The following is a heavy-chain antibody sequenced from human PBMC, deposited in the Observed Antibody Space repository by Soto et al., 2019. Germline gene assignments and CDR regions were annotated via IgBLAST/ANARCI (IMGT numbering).Heavy chain of an antibody. J-gene: IGHJ4*02. D-gene: IGHD3-22*01. V-gene: IGHV4-61*08. CDR3: ARVWGSSGYYFYLDY. Sequence: SETLSLTCTVSGGSISSGDYYWSWIRQPPGKGLEWIGYIYYSGSTNYNPSLKSRVTISVDTSKNQFSLKLSSVTAADTAVYYCARVWGSSGYYFYLDYWGQGTLVTVSS. CDR2: IYYSGST. CDR1: GGSISSGDYY.